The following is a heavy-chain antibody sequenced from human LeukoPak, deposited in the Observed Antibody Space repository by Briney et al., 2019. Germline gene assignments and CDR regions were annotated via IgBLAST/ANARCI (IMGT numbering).Heavy chain of an antibody. Sequence: SVKVSCKASGGTFSSYAISWVRQAPGQGLEWMGGTIPIFGTANYAQKFQGRVTITADESTSTAYMELSSLRSEDTAVYYCATFRAHNYDFWSGYLDYWGQGTLVTASS. V-gene: IGHV1-69*13. J-gene: IGHJ4*02. CDR1: GGTFSSYA. CDR3: ATFRAHNYDFWSGYLDY. D-gene: IGHD3-3*01. CDR2: TIPIFGTA.